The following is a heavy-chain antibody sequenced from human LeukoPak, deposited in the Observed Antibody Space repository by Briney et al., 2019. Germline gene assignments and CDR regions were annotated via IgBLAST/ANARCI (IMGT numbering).Heavy chain of an antibody. V-gene: IGHV5-10-1*01. CDR3: ARHSNYDTLTGYPH. J-gene: IGHJ4*02. D-gene: IGHD3-9*01. Sequence: MSGESLKISCKGSGYSFTNYWINWVRQMPGKGLEWMGRIDPSDSYTDYSPSFQGHVTISIDKSISTAYLQWSSLKASDTAMYYCARHSNYDTLTGYPHWGQGTLVTVSS. CDR1: GYSFTNYW. CDR2: IDPSDSYT.